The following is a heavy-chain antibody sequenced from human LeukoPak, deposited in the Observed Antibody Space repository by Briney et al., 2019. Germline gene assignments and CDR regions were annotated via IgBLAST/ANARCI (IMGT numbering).Heavy chain of an antibody. CDR1: GGTFSSYG. V-gene: IGHV1-69*13. D-gene: IGHD4-11*01. CDR3: ARDKTVTGYHGMDV. CDR2: IIPIFGTA. J-gene: IGHJ6*02. Sequence: SVKVSCKASGGTFSSYGISWVRQAPGQGLEWMGGIIPIFGTANYAQKFQGRVTITADESTSTAYMELSSLRSEDTAVYYCARDKTVTGYHGMDVWGQGTTVTVSS.